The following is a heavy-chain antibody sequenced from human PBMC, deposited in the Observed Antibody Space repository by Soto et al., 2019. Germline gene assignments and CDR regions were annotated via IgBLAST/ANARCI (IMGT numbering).Heavy chain of an antibody. Sequence: GGCLRLSCAASGFSFSLFWMHWVCQAPGKGLVWVSHINSDGTTIVYADSVKGRFTISRDNAKNTLYLQMNSLRVEDTAVYYCARDRGYPDSFDIWGQGTMVTVS. CDR2: INSDGTTI. D-gene: IGHD3-10*01. CDR1: GFSFSLFW. V-gene: IGHV3-74*01. J-gene: IGHJ3*02. CDR3: ARDRGYPDSFDI.